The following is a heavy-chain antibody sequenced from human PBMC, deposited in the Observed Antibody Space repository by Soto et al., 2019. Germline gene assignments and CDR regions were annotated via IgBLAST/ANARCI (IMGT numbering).Heavy chain of an antibody. D-gene: IGHD1-1*01. CDR1: GYTFSTYG. J-gene: IGHJ5*02. CDR3: ARDWKGAEGLDP. Sequence: QVQLVQSGAEVKKPGASVKVSCKASGYTFSTYGFSWVRQAPGQGLEWMGWIGANNGDTNYAQNFQGGVTMTTDTCTTTSYMDVGSLTSGDTAVYVCARDWKGAEGLDPWGQGTLVTVSS. V-gene: IGHV1-18*01. CDR2: IGANNGDT.